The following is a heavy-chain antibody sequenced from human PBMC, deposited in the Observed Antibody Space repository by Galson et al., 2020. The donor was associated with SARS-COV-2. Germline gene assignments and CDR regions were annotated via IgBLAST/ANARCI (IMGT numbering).Heavy chain of an antibody. CDR1: GGSFSNIY. V-gene: IGHV4-34*01. J-gene: IGHJ6*02. CDR3: ARGLMIGGSFYGMDV. Sequence: PSETLSLTCAVYGGSFSNIYRTWIRQAPDKGLEWIGEINHTGTTNCNPSLKSRVTISAETSKNQFSLKVRSVTAADTAVYYCARGLMIGGSFYGMDVWGLGTTVTVSS. CDR2: INHTGTT. D-gene: IGHD3-22*01.